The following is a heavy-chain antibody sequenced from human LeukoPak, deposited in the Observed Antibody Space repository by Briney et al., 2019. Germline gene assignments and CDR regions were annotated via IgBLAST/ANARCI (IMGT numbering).Heavy chain of an antibody. CDR1: GGSFSGYY. Sequence: PSDTLSLTCAVYGGSFSGYYWSWIRQPPGKGLECIGEIIHSGSTNYNPPLKTRVTISGDTSKNQFSLKLSSVTAADTAVYFCARVGYSYVINDWSRTGLGAYPTKYYYHMDVWGKGTTVTVSS. J-gene: IGHJ6*03. V-gene: IGHV4-34*12. CDR2: IIHSGST. D-gene: IGHD5-18*01. CDR3: ARVGYSYVINDWSRTGLGAYPTKYYYHMDV.